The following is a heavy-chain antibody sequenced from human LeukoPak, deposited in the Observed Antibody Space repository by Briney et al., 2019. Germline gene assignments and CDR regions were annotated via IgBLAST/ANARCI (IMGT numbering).Heavy chain of an antibody. CDR2: ISAYNGNT. CDR1: GYTITNYD. V-gene: IGHV1-18*01. Sequence: GASVKVSCKASGYTITNYDISWVRQAPGQGLEWMGWISAYNGNTNYAQKFQGRVTMTTDTSTSTAYMELRSLISDDTAVYYCARETFYCDSGGHPHWYFDLWGRGTLVTVSS. D-gene: IGHD3-22*01. CDR3: ARETFYCDSGGHPHWYFDL. J-gene: IGHJ2*01.